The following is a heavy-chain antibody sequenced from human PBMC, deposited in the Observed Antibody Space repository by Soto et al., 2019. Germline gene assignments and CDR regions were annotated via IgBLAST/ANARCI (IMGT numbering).Heavy chain of an antibody. D-gene: IGHD6-13*01. J-gene: IGHJ6*02. CDR3: AKSPVEAGSHPRYYYYGMDV. V-gene: IGHV3-30*18. CDR1: GFTFSSYG. CDR2: ISYDGSNK. Sequence: QVQLVESGGGVVQPGRSLRLSCAASGFTFSSYGMHWFRQPPGRGLEWVAVISYDGSNKYYADSVKGRFTSSRDNSKNTLYLQMNSLRAEDTAVYYCAKSPVEAGSHPRYYYYGMDVWGQGTTVTVSS.